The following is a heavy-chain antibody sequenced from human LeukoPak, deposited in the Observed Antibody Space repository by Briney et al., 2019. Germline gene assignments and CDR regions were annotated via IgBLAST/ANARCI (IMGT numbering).Heavy chain of an antibody. CDR1: GFTFSSYW. D-gene: IGHD3-3*01. CDR3: ARDFDFWSGPEY. CDR2: IKPDGSEK. V-gene: IGHV3-7*01. J-gene: IGHJ4*02. Sequence: GGSLRLSCAASGFTFSSYWMTWVRQAPGKGLEWVANIKPDGSEKYYVDSVKGRSTISRDNPKKSLYLQMNSLRAEDTSVYYCARDFDFWSGPEYWGQGTLVTVSS.